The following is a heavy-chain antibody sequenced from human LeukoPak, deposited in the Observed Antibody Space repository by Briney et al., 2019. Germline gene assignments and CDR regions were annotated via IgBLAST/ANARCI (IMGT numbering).Heavy chain of an antibody. J-gene: IGHJ4*02. D-gene: IGHD3-10*01. CDR1: GFTFSGSA. Sequence: GGSLKLSCAASGFTFSGSAMHWVRQASGKGLEWVGRIRSKANSYATAYAASVKGRFTISRDDSKNTAYLQMNSLRAEDTAVYYCARKCYGSGSFDYWGQGTLVTVSS. CDR2: IRSKANSYAT. V-gene: IGHV3-73*01. CDR3: ARKCYGSGSFDY.